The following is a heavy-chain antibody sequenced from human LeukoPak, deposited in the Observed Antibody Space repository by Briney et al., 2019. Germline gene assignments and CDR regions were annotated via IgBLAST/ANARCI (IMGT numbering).Heavy chain of an antibody. Sequence: GSLRLSCAASGFTFSDYYMSWIRQAPGKGLEWVSHISSSGSTIYYADSVKGRFTISRDNAKNSLYLQMNSLRAEDTAVYYCAREATGNDFWSGYYTVGFDYWGQGTLVTVSS. V-gene: IGHV3-11*04. CDR3: AREATGNDFWSGYYTVGFDY. CDR1: GFTFSDYY. D-gene: IGHD3-3*01. J-gene: IGHJ4*02. CDR2: ISSSGSTI.